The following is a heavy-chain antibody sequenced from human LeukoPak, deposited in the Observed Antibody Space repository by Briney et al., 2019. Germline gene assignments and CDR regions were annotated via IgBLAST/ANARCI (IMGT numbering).Heavy chain of an antibody. CDR1: GFTFSDYY. J-gene: IGHJ6*03. Sequence: GGSLRLSCAASGFTFSDYYMSWIRQAPGKGLEWVSYISSSGSTIYYADSVKGRFTISRDNSKNTLYPQMNSLRAEDTAVYYCAKSRPPNYYYYMDVWGKGTTVTVSS. V-gene: IGHV3-11*01. CDR2: ISSSGSTI. CDR3: AKSRPPNYYYYMDV.